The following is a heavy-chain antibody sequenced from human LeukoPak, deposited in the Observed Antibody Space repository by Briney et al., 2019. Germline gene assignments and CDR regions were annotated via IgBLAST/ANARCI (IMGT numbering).Heavy chain of an antibody. CDR3: ARVEVTSPRSAFDI. CDR1: GYTFTSYY. D-gene: IGHD4-23*01. V-gene: IGHV1-46*01. Sequence: GASVKVSCKASGYTFTSYYIHWGRQAPGQGLEWMGIINPSGGSTSYVQKFQGRVTMTRDMSTSTVYMELSSLRSEDTAVYYCARVEVTSPRSAFDIWGQGTMVIVSS. CDR2: INPSGGST. J-gene: IGHJ3*02.